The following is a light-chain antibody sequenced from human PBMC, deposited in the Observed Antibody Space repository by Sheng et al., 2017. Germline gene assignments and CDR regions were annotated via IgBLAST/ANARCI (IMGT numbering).Light chain of an antibody. CDR1: KLDDKY. J-gene: IGLJ1*01. CDR3: QAWDSSTYV. V-gene: IGLV3-1*01. Sequence: SFELTQPPSVSVSPGQTASITCSGDKLDDKYVSWYQQKPGQSPVLVIYQDTKRPSGIPERFSGSNSGNIATLTISGTQAMDEADYYCQAWDSSTYVFGTGTKVTVL. CDR2: QDT.